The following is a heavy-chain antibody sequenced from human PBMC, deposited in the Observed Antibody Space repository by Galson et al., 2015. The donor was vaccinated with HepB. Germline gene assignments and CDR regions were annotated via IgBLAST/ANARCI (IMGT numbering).Heavy chain of an antibody. D-gene: IGHD6-13*01. CDR3: ARDEAPYSSSWIDY. Sequence: SLRLSCAASGFTFSSYGMHWVRQAPGKGLEWVAVIWYDGSNKYYADSVKGRFTISRDNSKNTLYLQMNSLRAEDTAVYYCARDEAPYSSSWIDYWGQGTLVTVSS. V-gene: IGHV3-33*08. J-gene: IGHJ4*02. CDR1: GFTFSSYG. CDR2: IWYDGSNK.